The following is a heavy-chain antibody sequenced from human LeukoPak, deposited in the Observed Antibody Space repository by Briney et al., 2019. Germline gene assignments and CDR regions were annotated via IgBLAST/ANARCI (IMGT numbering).Heavy chain of an antibody. CDR1: GYTFTSYG. Sequence: GASVKVSCKASGYTFTSYGISWVRQAPGQGLEWMGWISAYNGNTNYAQKLQGRVTMTTDTSTSTAYMELRSLRSDDTAVYYCAREQEMPTIYDYVWGSYRAQRGLDYWGQGTLVTVSS. J-gene: IGHJ4*02. CDR2: ISAYNGNT. CDR3: AREQEMPTIYDYVWGSYRAQRGLDY. D-gene: IGHD3-16*02. V-gene: IGHV1-18*01.